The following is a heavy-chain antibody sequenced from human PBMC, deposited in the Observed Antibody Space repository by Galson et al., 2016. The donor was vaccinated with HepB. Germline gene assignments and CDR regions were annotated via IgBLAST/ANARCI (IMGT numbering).Heavy chain of an antibody. D-gene: IGHD4/OR15-4a*01. J-gene: IGHJ4*02. V-gene: IGHV3-23*01. CDR1: GFFFSGRA. CDR3: ARDDYSGGRGSPDY. Sequence: SLRLSCAASGFFFSGRALSWVRQAPGKGLEWVAAIPGSGDSPYYADSVKGPFTIPRDNSQNTLYPQMNSLTTEDTAVYYCARDDYSGGRGSPDYWGQGTLVTVSS. CDR2: IPGSGDSP.